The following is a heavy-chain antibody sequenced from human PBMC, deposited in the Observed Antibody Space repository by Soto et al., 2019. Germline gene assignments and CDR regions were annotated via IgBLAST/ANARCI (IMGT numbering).Heavy chain of an antibody. CDR3: ARDEWLRLRAYYGMDV. V-gene: IGHV1-18*01. J-gene: IGHJ6*02. CDR1: GYTFTSYG. D-gene: IGHD5-12*01. CDR2: IGAYNGNT. Sequence: ASVKVSCKASGYTFTSYGISWVRQAPVQGLEWMGWIGAYNGNTNYAQKLQGRVTMTTDTSTSTAYMELRSLRSDDTAVYYCARDEWLRLRAYYGMDVWGQGTTLTVSS.